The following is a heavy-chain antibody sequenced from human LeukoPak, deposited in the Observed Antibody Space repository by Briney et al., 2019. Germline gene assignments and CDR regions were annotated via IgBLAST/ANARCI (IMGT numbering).Heavy chain of an antibody. J-gene: IGHJ5*02. V-gene: IGHV3-23*01. CDR2: ISGSGGST. Sequence: PGGSLRLSCAASGFTFSSYAMSWVRQAPGKGLEWVSAISGSGGSTYYADSEKGRFTISRDNSKNTLYLQMNSLRAEDTAVYYCAKAPFWSGYYTGKISWGQGTLVTVSS. D-gene: IGHD3-3*01. CDR1: GFTFSSYA. CDR3: AKAPFWSGYYTGKIS.